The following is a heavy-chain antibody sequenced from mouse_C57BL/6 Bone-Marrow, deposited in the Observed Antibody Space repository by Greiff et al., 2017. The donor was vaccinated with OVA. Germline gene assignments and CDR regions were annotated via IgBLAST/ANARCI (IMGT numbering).Heavy chain of an antibody. J-gene: IGHJ2*01. D-gene: IGHD2-1*01. V-gene: IGHV7-1*01. CDR3: ARDASDGNFDY. CDR2: SSNKANDYTT. CDR1: GFTFSDFY. Sequence: EVNVVESGGGLVQSGRSLRLSCATSGFTFSDFYMEWVRQAPGQGLEWIAASSNKANDYTTEYSASVKGRFIVSRDTAQSILYLQMNALRAEDTAIYYCARDASDGNFDYWGQGTTLTVSS.